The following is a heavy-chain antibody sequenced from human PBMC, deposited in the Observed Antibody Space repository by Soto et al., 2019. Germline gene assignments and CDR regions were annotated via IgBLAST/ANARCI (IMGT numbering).Heavy chain of an antibody. CDR1: GGSFSGYY. Sequence: QVQLQQWGAGLLKPSETLSLTCAVYGGSFSGYYWSWIRQPPGKGLEWLGEINHSGSTNYNPSLKGRVTISVDTSKNQFSLKLSSVTAADTGVYYCARNRISGVVTRSGGFDPWGQGTLVTVSS. J-gene: IGHJ5*02. CDR2: INHSGST. V-gene: IGHV4-34*01. CDR3: ARNRISGVVTRSGGFDP. D-gene: IGHD3-3*01.